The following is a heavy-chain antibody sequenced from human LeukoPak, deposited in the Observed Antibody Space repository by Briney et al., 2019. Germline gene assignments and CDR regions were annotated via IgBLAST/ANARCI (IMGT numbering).Heavy chain of an antibody. V-gene: IGHV3-30*18. CDR3: AKDKSSGWYLDYFDY. D-gene: IGHD6-19*01. J-gene: IGHJ4*02. CDR2: ISYDGINK. Sequence: GGSLRLSCAASGFTFRSYGMHWVRQAPGKGLEWVALISYDGINKYYADSVKGRFTISRDNSDNTLYLQMNSLRAEDTAMYYCAKDKSSGWYLDYFDYWGQGTLVIVSS. CDR1: GFTFRSYG.